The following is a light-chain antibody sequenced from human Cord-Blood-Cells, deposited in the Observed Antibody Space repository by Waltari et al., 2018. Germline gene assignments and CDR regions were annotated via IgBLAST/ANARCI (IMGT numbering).Light chain of an antibody. CDR3: QQYYSTPLT. Sequence: DIVMTQSSDSLAVSLGERATINCKSSQSVLYSSNNKNYLAWYQQKPGQHPKLLIYWASTRESGVPDRFSGSGSGTDFTLTISSLQAEDVAVYYCQQYYSTPLTFGGGTKVEIK. J-gene: IGKJ4*01. CDR2: WAS. V-gene: IGKV4-1*01. CDR1: QSVLYSSNNKNY.